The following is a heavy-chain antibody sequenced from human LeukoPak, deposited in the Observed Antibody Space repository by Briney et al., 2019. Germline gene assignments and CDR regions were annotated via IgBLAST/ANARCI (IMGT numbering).Heavy chain of an antibody. Sequence: SETLSLTCTVSGYSISSGYYWGWIRQPPGKGLEWIGSIYHSGSTYYNPSLKSRVTISVDTSKNQFSLKLSSVTAADTSVYYCAREVYDSSGYWSDYWGQGTLVTVSS. V-gene: IGHV4-38-2*02. J-gene: IGHJ4*02. D-gene: IGHD3-22*01. CDR3: AREVYDSSGYWSDY. CDR1: GYSISSGYY. CDR2: IYHSGST.